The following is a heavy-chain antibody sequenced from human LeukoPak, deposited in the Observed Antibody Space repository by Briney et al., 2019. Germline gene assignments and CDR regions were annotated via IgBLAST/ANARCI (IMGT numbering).Heavy chain of an antibody. D-gene: IGHD3-10*01. CDR2: IRYDGSNK. J-gene: IGHJ6*03. CDR1: GFTFSSYG. Sequence: GGSLRLSCAASGFTFSSYGMHWVRQAPGKGLEWVAFIRYDGSNKYYADSVKGRFTISRDNSKNTLYLQMNSLRAEDTAVYYCAKEGSVRGAPSGYYYYMDVWGKGTTVTISS. V-gene: IGHV3-30*02. CDR3: AKEGSVRGAPSGYYYYMDV.